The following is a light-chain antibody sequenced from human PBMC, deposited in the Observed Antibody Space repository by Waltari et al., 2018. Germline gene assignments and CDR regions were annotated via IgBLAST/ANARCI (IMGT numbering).Light chain of an antibody. CDR3: QQRSSWPFLT. J-gene: IGKJ4*01. V-gene: IGKV3-11*01. CDR2: DAS. Sequence: EIVLTQSPATLSLSPGERATLSCRASQSVSSHLAWYQQKPGQAPRLLIYDASNRYTGIPTRFSGSGSGTDFTLTISSLEPEDFAVYYCQQRSSWPFLTFGGGTKVEIK. CDR1: QSVSSH.